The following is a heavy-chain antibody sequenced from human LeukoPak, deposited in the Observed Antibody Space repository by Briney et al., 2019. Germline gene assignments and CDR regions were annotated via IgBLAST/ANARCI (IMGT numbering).Heavy chain of an antibody. J-gene: IGHJ6*03. V-gene: IGHV4-59*01. CDR3: ARVPRSYYYYYMDV. CDR1: GGSISGYH. Sequence: SETLSLTCNVSGGSISGYHWSWIRQPTGKGLEWLGYIYYSGSSNYNPSLKSRVTISVDTSKNQFSLKLSSVTAADTAVYYCARVPRSYYYYYMDVWGKGTTVTVSS. CDR2: IYYSGSS.